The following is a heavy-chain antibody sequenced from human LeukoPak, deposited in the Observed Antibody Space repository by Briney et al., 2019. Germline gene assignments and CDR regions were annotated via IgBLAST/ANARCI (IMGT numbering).Heavy chain of an antibody. V-gene: IGHV1-18*01. CDR1: GYTFTSYG. Sequence: ASVKVSCKASGYTFTSYGISWVRQAPGQGLEWMGWISTYSGNTNYAQKFQGRVTMTRDMSTSTVYMELSSLRSEDTAVYYCASAYYDILTGYLGGFDPWGQGTLVTVSS. D-gene: IGHD3-9*01. CDR3: ASAYYDILTGYLGGFDP. J-gene: IGHJ5*02. CDR2: ISTYSGNT.